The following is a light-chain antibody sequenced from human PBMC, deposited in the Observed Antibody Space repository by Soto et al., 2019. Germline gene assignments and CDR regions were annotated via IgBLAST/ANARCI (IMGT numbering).Light chain of an antibody. CDR1: QGISNY. V-gene: IGKV1-27*01. CDR2: AAS. Sequence: DIQMTQSPSSLSASVGDRGTITCRASQGISNYLAWYQQKPGKVPKLLIYAASTLQSGVPSRFSGSGSGTDFTITISSMQPEDVATYYCQKYNSASFTFGPGTKVDIK. CDR3: QKYNSASFT. J-gene: IGKJ3*01.